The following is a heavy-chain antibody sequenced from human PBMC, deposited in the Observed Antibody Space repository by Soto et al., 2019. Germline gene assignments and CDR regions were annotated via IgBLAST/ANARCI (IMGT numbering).Heavy chain of an antibody. V-gene: IGHV3-30-3*01. CDR2: ISYDGSNK. CDR1: GFTFSSYA. J-gene: IGHJ4*02. D-gene: IGHD1-7*01. CDR3: ARDRITGTTVWVNYFDY. Sequence: VQLVESGGGVVQPGRSLRLSCAASGFTFSSYAMHWVRQAPGKGLEWVAVISYDGSNKYYADSVKGRFTISRDNSKNTLYLQMNSLRAEDTAVYYCARDRITGTTVWVNYFDYWGQGTLVTVSS.